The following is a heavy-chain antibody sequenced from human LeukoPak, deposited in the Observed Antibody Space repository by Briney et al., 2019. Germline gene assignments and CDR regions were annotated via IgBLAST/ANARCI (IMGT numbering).Heavy chain of an antibody. CDR3: AKGTMIVVAVGDYFDY. CDR2: ISWNSVNI. Sequence: PGRSLRLSCAASGFTLDDYAMHWVRQAPGKGLEWVSGISWNSVNIGCADSVKGRFTISRDNAKNSLYLQMNSLRAEDMALYYCAKGTMIVVAVGDYFDYWGQGTLVTVSS. J-gene: IGHJ4*02. V-gene: IGHV3-9*03. CDR1: GFTLDDYA. D-gene: IGHD3-22*01.